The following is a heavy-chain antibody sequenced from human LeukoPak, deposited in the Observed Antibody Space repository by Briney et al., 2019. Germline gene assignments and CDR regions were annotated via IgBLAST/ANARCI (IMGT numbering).Heavy chain of an antibody. CDR2: IQYDAGNR. V-gene: IGHV3-30*02. Sequence: GGSLRLSCAASGFTLRSFGMHWVRQAPGKGLEWVAFIQYDAGNRQYADSVKGRFTISRDNSKTTLYMQMNSLTAEDTAVYYCAKSFTGSYLDYFDYWGQGTLVTVSS. CDR3: AKSFTGSYLDYFDY. CDR1: GFTLRSFG. D-gene: IGHD1-26*01. J-gene: IGHJ4*02.